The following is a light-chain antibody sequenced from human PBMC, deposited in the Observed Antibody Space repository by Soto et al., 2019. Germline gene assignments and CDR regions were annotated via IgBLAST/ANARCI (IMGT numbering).Light chain of an antibody. V-gene: IGKV3-15*01. CDR3: QQYSNWPPVI. CDR1: QSVGSK. Sequence: ETVMTQSPATLSVSPGERVTLPCRASQSVGSKVAWYQQKPGQAPSLLIYGASTRATETPVRFSGSGSGTEFTLTISSLQSEDFAVYYCQQYSNWPPVIFGGGTKVDIK. J-gene: IGKJ4*01. CDR2: GAS.